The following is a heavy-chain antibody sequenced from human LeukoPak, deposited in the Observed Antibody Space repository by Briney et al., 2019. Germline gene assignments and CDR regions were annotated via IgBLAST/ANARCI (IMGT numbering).Heavy chain of an antibody. CDR1: GGSISSGSYY. CDR2: IYTSGST. D-gene: IGHD7-27*01. V-gene: IGHV4-61*02. J-gene: IGHJ4*02. CDR3: ARELSGEVDY. Sequence: SETLSLTRTVSGGSISSGSYYWSWIRQPAGKGLEWIGRIYTSGSTNYNPSLKSRVTISVDTSKNQFSLKLSSVTAADTAVYYCARELSGEVDYWGQGTLVTVSS.